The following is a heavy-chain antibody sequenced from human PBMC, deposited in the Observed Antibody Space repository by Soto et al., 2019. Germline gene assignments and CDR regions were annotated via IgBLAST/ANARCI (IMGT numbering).Heavy chain of an antibody. D-gene: IGHD5-18*01. V-gene: IGHV5-51*01. J-gene: IGHJ4*02. CDR3: ARVGYSYGLDY. CDR2: IYPGDSDT. CDR1: GYSFTCYW. Sequence: EVQLVQSGSEVKKPGESLKISCKGSGYSFTCYWIRWVRQMPGQGLEWMGIIYPGDSDTRYSPSFQGQVTISADKSISTAFLQWSSLEASEPGMYYCARVGYSYGLDYWGQGTLVTVSS.